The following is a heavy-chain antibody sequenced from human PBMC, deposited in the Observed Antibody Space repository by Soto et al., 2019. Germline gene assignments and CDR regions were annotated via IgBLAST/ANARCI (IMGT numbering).Heavy chain of an antibody. CDR1: GGTFSSYA. J-gene: IGHJ6*02. CDR3: ARATGGYDSYYYYGMDV. CDR2: IIPIFGTA. Sequence: QVQLVQSGAEVKKPGSSVKVSCKASGGTFSSYAISWVRQAPGQGLEWRGGIIPIFGTANYAQKFQGRVTITADESTSTAYMELSSLRSEDTAVYYCARATGGYDSYYYYGMDVWGQGTTVTVSS. D-gene: IGHD5-12*01. V-gene: IGHV1-69*12.